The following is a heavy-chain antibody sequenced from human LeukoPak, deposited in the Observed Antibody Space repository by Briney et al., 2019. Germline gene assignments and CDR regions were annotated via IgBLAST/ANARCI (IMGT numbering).Heavy chain of an antibody. Sequence: ASVKVSCKTSGYTFTGYYMHWVRQAPGQGLEWMGWINTNTGNPTYAQGFAGRIVFSLDTSVSTAYLQTSSLKAEDSAVYYCAKNGLGAVVKTDWGQGTLVTVSS. CDR1: GYTFTGYY. D-gene: IGHD3-22*01. CDR3: AKNGLGAVVKTD. CDR2: INTNTGNP. V-gene: IGHV7-4-1*02. J-gene: IGHJ4*02.